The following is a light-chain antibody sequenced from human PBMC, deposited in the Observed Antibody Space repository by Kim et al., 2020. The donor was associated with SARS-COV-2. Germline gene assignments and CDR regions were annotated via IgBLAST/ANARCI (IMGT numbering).Light chain of an antibody. Sequence: SYELTQPPSVSVAPGKTARITCGGNNIGSKSVHWYQQKPGQASVLVIYYDSDRPSGIPERFPGSNSGNTATLTISRVEAGDEADYYCQVWDSSSDHRVFGGGTQLTVL. CDR2: YDS. CDR3: QVWDSSSDHRV. J-gene: IGLJ3*02. V-gene: IGLV3-21*04. CDR1: NIGSKS.